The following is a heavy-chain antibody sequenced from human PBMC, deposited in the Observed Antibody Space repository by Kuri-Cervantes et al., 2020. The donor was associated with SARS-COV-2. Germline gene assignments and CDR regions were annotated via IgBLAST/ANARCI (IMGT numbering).Heavy chain of an antibody. V-gene: IGHV3-73*01. J-gene: IGHJ5*02. CDR2: IRSKANSYAT. CDR3: TMGDWFDP. D-gene: IGHD3-16*01. Sequence: GESLKISCAASGFTVNSNYMSWVRQASGKGLEWVGRIRSKANSYATAYAASVKGRFTISRDDSKNTAYLQMNSLKTEDTAVYYCTMGDWFDPWGQGTLVTVSS. CDR1: GFTVNSNY.